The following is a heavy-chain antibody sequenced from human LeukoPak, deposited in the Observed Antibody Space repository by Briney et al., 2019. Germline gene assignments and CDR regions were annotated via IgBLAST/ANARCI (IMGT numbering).Heavy chain of an antibody. V-gene: IGHV3-33*01. Sequence: GGFLRLSCAASGFTFSSYGMHWVRQAPGKGLEWVAVRWYDGSNKYYADSVKGRFTISRDNSKNTLYLQMNSLRAEDTAVYYCARDRDYGSGSYSLYYYYGMDVWGKGTTVTVSS. CDR1: GFTFSSYG. J-gene: IGHJ6*04. CDR3: ARDRDYGSGSYSLYYYYGMDV. CDR2: RWYDGSNK. D-gene: IGHD3-10*01.